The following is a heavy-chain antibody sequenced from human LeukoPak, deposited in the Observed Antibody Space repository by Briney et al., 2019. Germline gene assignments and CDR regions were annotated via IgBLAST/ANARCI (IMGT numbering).Heavy chain of an antibody. J-gene: IGHJ4*02. V-gene: IGHV3-30*18. CDR2: ISYDGSNK. CDR3: AKGALEMATIDY. Sequence: GRSLRLSCAASGFTFSSYGMHWVRQAPGKGLEWVAVISYDGSNKYYADSVKGRFTISRDNSKDTLYLQMNSLRAEDAAVYYCAKGALEMATIDYWGQGTLVTVSS. D-gene: IGHD5-24*01. CDR1: GFTFSSYG.